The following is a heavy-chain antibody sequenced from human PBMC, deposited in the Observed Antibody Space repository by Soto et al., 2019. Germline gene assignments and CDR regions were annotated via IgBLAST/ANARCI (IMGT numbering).Heavy chain of an antibody. CDR3: TTFGGSSNGRLKY. Sequence: GGSLRLSCATSGFSFSTFWLNWVRQAPGRGPEWVANINQDGSEKYYAAPVKGRFTISRDDSKNTLYLQMNSLKTEDTAVYYCTTFGGSSNGRLKYWGQGTLVTVSS. J-gene: IGHJ4*02. D-gene: IGHD2-15*01. CDR2: INQDGSEK. CDR1: GFSFSTFW. V-gene: IGHV3-7*05.